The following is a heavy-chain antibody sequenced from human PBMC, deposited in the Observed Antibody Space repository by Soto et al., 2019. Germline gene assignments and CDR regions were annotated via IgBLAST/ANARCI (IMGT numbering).Heavy chain of an antibody. J-gene: IGHJ4*02. V-gene: IGHV2-5*02. Sequence: QITLKESGPTLVKPTQTLTLTCTFSGFSLSTSGVGVGWIRQPPGKALEWLALIYWDDDKRYSPSLKSRLTITKDTSKNQDDLTITNMDPVDTATYYCARRAARQEGEGGFDYLGQGTLVHVPS. D-gene: IGHD2-21*01. CDR1: GFSLSTSGVG. CDR2: IYWDDDK. CDR3: ARRAARQEGEGGFDY.